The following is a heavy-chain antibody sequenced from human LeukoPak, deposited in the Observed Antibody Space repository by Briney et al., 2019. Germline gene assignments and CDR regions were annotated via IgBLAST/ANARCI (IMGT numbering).Heavy chain of an antibody. CDR3: ARMEGYDYDILTGYPYYFDY. V-gene: IGHV4-59*11. Sequence: SETLSLTCTVSGGSISSHYWSWIRQPPGKGLEWIGYIYYSGSTNYNPSLKSRVTISVDTSKNQFSLKLSSVTAADTAVYYCARMEGYDYDILTGYPYYFDYWGQGTLVTVSS. J-gene: IGHJ4*02. CDR1: GGSISSHY. D-gene: IGHD3-9*01. CDR2: IYYSGST.